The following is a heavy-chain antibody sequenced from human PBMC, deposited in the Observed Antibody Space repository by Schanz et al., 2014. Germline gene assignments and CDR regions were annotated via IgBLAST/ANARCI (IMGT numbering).Heavy chain of an antibody. Sequence: QVQLVQSGAEVKKPGSPVKVSCKSSGGTFSSYAISWVRQAPGQGLEWMGRIIPILGIATYAQKFQGRLTITADKSTSTAYMELSSLRSEDTAMYYCARAKRFGDMDVWGRGTTVTVSS. J-gene: IGHJ6*02. V-gene: IGHV1-69*04. CDR2: IIPILGIA. CDR3: ARAKRFGDMDV. CDR1: GGTFSSYA. D-gene: IGHD3-10*01.